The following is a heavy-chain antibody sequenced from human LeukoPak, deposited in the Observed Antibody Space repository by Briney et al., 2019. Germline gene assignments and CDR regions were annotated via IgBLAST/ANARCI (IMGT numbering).Heavy chain of an antibody. Sequence: SETLSLTCTVSGGSINSYYWSWIRQPPGKGLEWIGSIYYSGSTYYNPSLKSRVTISVDTSKNQFSLRLTSVTAADTAVYYCARQTGSGLFILPGGQGTLVTVSS. CDR1: GGSINSYY. V-gene: IGHV4-59*05. CDR3: ARQTGSGLFILP. CDR2: IYYSGST. D-gene: IGHD3/OR15-3a*01. J-gene: IGHJ4*02.